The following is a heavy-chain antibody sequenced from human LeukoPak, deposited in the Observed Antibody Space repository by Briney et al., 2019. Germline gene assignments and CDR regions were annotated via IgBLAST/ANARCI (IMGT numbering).Heavy chain of an antibody. V-gene: IGHV4-4*09. D-gene: IGHD6-19*01. CDR2: IYHSGNT. CDR3: ASTRRAAVAGRFDS. CDR1: GASMGSNY. J-gene: IGHJ4*02. Sequence: SETLSLTCTVSGASMGSNYWSWIRQPPGKGLEWIGYIYHSGNTNYSPSLESRVTMSVDESKNQFSLRVHFVSAADTAVYYCASTRRAAVAGRFDSWGQGTLVTVSS.